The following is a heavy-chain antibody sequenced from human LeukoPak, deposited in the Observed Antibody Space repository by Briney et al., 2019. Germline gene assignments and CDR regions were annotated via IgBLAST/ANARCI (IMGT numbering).Heavy chain of an antibody. CDR2: IKQDGSEK. J-gene: IGHJ1*01. V-gene: IGHV3-7*01. CDR1: GFTFSRYW. D-gene: IGHD3-9*01. CDR3: ARDSRNLDILTVYYQYFQD. Sequence: PGGSLRLSCADSGFTFSRYWMSWVRQAPGKGLEWVANIKQDGSEKYYVDSVKGRFTISRDNAKNSLYLQMNSLRVEDTAVYYCARDSRNLDILTVYYQYFQDWGQGTLVTVSS.